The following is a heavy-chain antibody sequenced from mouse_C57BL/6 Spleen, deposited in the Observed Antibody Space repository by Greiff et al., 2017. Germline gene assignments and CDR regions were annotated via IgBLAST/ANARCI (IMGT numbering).Heavy chain of an antibody. CDR2: IDPSDSYT. CDR3: ARGGTYNTFDY. CDR1: GYTFPSYW. V-gene: IGHV1-69*01. Sequence: VKLMESGAELVMPGASVKLSCKASGYTFPSYWMHWVQQRPGQGLEWIGEIDPSDSYTNYKQKFKGKSTLTVDKSSSTAYMQLSSLTSEDSAVYYGARGGTYNTFDYWGQGTTLTVSS. D-gene: IGHD1-3*01. J-gene: IGHJ2*01.